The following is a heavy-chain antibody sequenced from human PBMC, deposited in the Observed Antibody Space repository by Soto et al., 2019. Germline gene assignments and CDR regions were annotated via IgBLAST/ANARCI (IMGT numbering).Heavy chain of an antibody. J-gene: IGHJ5*02. Sequence: SVKVSCKASGFTFTSSAVPWVRQARGQRLEWIGWIVVGSGNTNYAQKLQERVIITRDMNTSTYYMALSSVRSEHTSVYYCAGASAAAHLFWLDPWGQGTLVTVSS. CDR2: IVVGSGNT. CDR3: AGASAAAHLFWLDP. CDR1: GFTFTSSA. D-gene: IGHD6-13*01. V-gene: IGHV1-58*01.